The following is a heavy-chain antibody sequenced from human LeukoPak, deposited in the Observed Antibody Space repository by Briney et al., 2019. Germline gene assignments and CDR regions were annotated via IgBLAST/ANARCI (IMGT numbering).Heavy chain of an antibody. V-gene: IGHV3-48*03. CDR3: ARDQRYYIPDY. D-gene: IGHD3-10*01. Sequence: GGSLRLSRAASGFTFSSYEMNWVRQAPGRGLEWVSYISTSGSTKYYADSVKGRFTISRDNAKNSLYLQMNSLRADDTAVYYCARDQRYYIPDYWGQGTLVTVSS. J-gene: IGHJ4*02. CDR1: GFTFSSYE. CDR2: ISTSGSTK.